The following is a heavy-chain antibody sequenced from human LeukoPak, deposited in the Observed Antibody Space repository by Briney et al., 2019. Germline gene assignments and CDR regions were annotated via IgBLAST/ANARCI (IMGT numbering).Heavy chain of an antibody. Sequence: GGSLRLSCAASGFTFSSYSMNWVRQAPGKGLEWVSSISSSSSYIYYADSVKGRFTISRDNAKNSLYLQMNSLRAEDTAVYYCAILRPYCSSTSCYHGDYWGQGTLVTVSS. CDR1: GFTFSSYS. D-gene: IGHD2-2*01. CDR2: ISSSSSYI. V-gene: IGHV3-21*01. CDR3: AILRPYCSSTSCYHGDY. J-gene: IGHJ4*02.